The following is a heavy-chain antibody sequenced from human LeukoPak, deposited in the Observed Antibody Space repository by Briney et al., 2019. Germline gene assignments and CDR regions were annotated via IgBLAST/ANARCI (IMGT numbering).Heavy chain of an antibody. CDR3: ARDRWSLSRKTWFYYGMDV. V-gene: IGHV4-59*01. CDR1: GGSMSDSY. D-gene: IGHD3-9*01. J-gene: IGHJ6*02. Sequence: PSETLSLTCTVSGGSMSDSYWSWIRQSPGKGLEWIGYISNSGQPDYSPSLRSRVTILADTSKNQWSLILNSVTAADTAVYYCARDRWSLSRKTWFYYGMDVWGXXITVTVSS. CDR2: ISNSGQP.